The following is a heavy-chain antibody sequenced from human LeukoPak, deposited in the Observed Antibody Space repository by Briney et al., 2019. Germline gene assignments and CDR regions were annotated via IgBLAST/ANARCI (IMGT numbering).Heavy chain of an antibody. D-gene: IGHD3-3*01. CDR2: IKQDGSEK. J-gene: IGHJ5*02. V-gene: IGHV3-7*01. CDR3: ARDRLPRYDFWSGYHGNWFDP. Sequence: GGSLRLSCAASGFTFSSYAMSWVRQAPGKGLEWVANIKQDGSEKYYVDSVKGRFTISRDNAKNSLYLQMNSLRAEDTAVYYCARDRLPRYDFWSGYHGNWFDPWGQGTLVTVSS. CDR1: GFTFSSYA.